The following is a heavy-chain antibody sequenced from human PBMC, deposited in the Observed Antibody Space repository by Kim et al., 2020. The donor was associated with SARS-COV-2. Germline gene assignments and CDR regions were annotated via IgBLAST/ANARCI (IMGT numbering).Heavy chain of an antibody. D-gene: IGHD3-3*01. CDR2: INPNSGGT. CDR1: GYTFTGYY. V-gene: IGHV1-2*06. CDR3: ARDLPPEVTIFGVVIREYYFDY. J-gene: IGHJ4*02. Sequence: ASVKVSCKASGYTFTGYYMHWVRQAPGQGLEWMGRINPNSGGTNYAQKFQGRVTMTRDTSISTAYMELSRLRSDDTAVYYCARDLPPEVTIFGVVIREYYFDYWGQGTVDTVSS.